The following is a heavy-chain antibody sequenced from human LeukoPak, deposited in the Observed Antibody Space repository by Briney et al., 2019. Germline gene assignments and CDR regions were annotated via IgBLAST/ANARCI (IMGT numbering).Heavy chain of an antibody. J-gene: IGHJ4*02. D-gene: IGHD3-10*01. V-gene: IGHV3-23*01. Sequence: GGSLRLSCAASGFTFSSYAMRWVRQAPGKGLEWVSAISGSGGSTYYADSVKGRFTISRDNSKNTLYLQMNTLRAEDPAVYYCAKDLPMTPRGYRGQGTLVTVSS. CDR3: AKDLPMTPRGY. CDR2: ISGSGGST. CDR1: GFTFSSYA.